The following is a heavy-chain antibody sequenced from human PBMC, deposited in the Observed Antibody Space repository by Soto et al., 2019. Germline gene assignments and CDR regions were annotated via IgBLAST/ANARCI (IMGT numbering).Heavy chain of an antibody. J-gene: IGHJ4*02. D-gene: IGHD6-13*01. CDR1: GGTFSSDA. CDR3: AKLLNSSSFGY. Sequence: ASVKVSCKASGGTFSSDAISWVRQAPGQGLEWMGGIIPILGIANYAQKFQGRITITADKSTSTAYMELSSLRSEDTAVYYCAKLLNSSSFGYWGQGTLVTVSS. V-gene: IGHV1-69*10. CDR2: IIPILGIA.